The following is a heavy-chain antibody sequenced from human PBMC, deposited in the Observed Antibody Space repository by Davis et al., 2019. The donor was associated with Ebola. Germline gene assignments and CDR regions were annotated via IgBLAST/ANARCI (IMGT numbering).Heavy chain of an antibody. CDR1: GYTLTELS. D-gene: IGHD2-21*02. Sequence: AASVKVSCKVSGYTLTELSIHWVRQAPGKGLEWLGNFDPEDSEAIYAQKFQDRVTMTEDTSTDTAYMELSSLRSEDTAVYYCAREEVVVTAILYYYYGMDVWGKGTTVTVSS. CDR2: FDPEDSEA. V-gene: IGHV1-24*01. J-gene: IGHJ6*04. CDR3: AREEVVVTAILYYYYGMDV.